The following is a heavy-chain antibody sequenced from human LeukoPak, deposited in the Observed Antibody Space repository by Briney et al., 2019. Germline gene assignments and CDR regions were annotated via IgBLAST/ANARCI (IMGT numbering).Heavy chain of an antibody. D-gene: IGHD7-27*01. Sequence: GASVKVSRKASGYTFTSYYLHWVRQAPGQGLEWMGIINPNRGNTNYAQKFQGRVTLTRDTSTTTVYMELSSLRFEDTAVYYCARDRDWGSSDPFDYWGQGTLVTVSS. CDR1: GYTFTSYY. J-gene: IGHJ4*02. CDR2: INPNRGNT. CDR3: ARDRDWGSSDPFDY. V-gene: IGHV1-46*01.